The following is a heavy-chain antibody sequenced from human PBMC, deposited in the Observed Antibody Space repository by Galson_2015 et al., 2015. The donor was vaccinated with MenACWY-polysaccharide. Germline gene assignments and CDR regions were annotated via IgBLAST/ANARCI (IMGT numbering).Heavy chain of an antibody. CDR3: ARDKGWLQFDC. J-gene: IGHJ4*02. CDR2: VSGSGSST. CDR1: GFTFSSYA. Sequence: SLRLSCAASGFTFSSYAMSWVRQAPGKGLEWVSTVSGSGSSTYYADSVKGRFTISRDNAKNSLYLHMNSLRVEDAAVYYCARDKGWLQFDCWGQGTLVTVSS. V-gene: IGHV3-23*01. D-gene: IGHD5-24*01.